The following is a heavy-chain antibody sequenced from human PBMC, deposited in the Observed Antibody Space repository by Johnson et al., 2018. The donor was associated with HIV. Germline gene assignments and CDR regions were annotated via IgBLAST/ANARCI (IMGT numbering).Heavy chain of an antibody. CDR3: ARDWEQQQPVALDS. Sequence: QVLLVESGGGVVQPGRSLRLSCAASGFTFSSYAMHWVRQAPGKGLEWVAVISYDGSNKYYADSVKGRFTISRDNSKNTLYLQMNSLRAEDTAVYYCARDWEQQQPVALDSWGQGTMVTVSS. D-gene: IGHD6-13*01. V-gene: IGHV3-30-3*01. CDR2: ISYDGSNK. J-gene: IGHJ3*02. CDR1: GFTFSSYA.